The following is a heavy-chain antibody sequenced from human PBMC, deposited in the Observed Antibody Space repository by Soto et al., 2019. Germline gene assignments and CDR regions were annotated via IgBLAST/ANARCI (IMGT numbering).Heavy chain of an antibody. J-gene: IGHJ4*02. V-gene: IGHV3-23*01. CDR1: GFPFSSYV. CDR2: ISGGGSNT. CDR3: AKDSNKYSSSLRGRYFDY. D-gene: IGHD4-4*01. Sequence: EVQLLESGGGLVQRGGSLRLSCAASGFPFSSYVMSWVRQAPGKGLEWVSGISGGGSNTFYADYVKGRFTISRDNSKNTLLLQRNSLGAEDTAVYYCAKDSNKYSSSLRGRYFDYWGQGIGVTVSS.